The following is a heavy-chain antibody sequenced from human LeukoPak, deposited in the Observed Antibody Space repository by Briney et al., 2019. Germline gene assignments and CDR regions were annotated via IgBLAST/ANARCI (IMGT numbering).Heavy chain of an antibody. CDR3: ARDLVGGWDDSSGYYYGYFDY. CDR1: GFTFSNYG. J-gene: IGHJ4*02. CDR2: ISNDATAT. D-gene: IGHD3-22*01. V-gene: IGHV3-NL1*01. Sequence: GSLRLSCAASGFTFSNYGMNWVRQAPGKGLEWVSAISNDATATFYAASVKGRFTISRDNSKNTLYLQMNCLRAEDTAVYYCARDLVGGWDDSSGYYYGYFDYWGQGTLVTVSS.